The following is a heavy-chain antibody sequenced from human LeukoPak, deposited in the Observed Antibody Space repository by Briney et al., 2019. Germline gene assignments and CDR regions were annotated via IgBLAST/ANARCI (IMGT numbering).Heavy chain of an antibody. V-gene: IGHV3-23*01. CDR1: GFTFSNYA. D-gene: IGHD3-22*01. J-gene: IGHJ4*02. CDR2: ISGSGATT. Sequence: GGSLRLSCAASGFTFSNYAVSWVRQAPGKGLGWVSAISGSGATTYYADSVKGRFTISRGNSKNTLYLQMNSLRAEDTAVYFCAKGVYYYDRSTYYYTYYFDYWGQGTLVTVSS. CDR3: AKGVYYYDRSTYYYTYYFDY.